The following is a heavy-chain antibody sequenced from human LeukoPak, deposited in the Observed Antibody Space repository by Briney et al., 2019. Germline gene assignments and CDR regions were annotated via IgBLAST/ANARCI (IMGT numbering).Heavy chain of an antibody. CDR2: INPNTGGT. CDR1: VYTFTTYY. J-gene: IGHJ4*02. Sequence: ASVQVSCKASVYTFTTYYIHWVRQAPGQGLEWMGCINPNTGGTNYAQKLQGRVTMTRDTSISTAYMEQSRLRSDDTAVYYCARGPYDRYTAMPYYFDYWGQGTLVTVSS. D-gene: IGHD5-18*01. CDR3: ARGPYDRYTAMPYYFDY. V-gene: IGHV1-2*02.